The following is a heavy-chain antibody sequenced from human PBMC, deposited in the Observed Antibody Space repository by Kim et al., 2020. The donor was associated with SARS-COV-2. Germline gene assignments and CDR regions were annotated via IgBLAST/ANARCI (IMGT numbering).Heavy chain of an antibody. CDR1: GFPLRNFD. V-gene: IGHV3-30*18. CDR2: ISYDDSET. D-gene: IGHD2-8*01. J-gene: IGHJ5*01. CDR3: AKPAPGLYPRPIDS. Sequence: GGSLRLSCTAYGFPLRNFDMRWVRHIPGKGLEWAAIISYDDSETHYPDSVKGRFTISRDTSRNTIFLQMNHLRPDDTAVYYCAKPAPGLYPRPIDSWG.